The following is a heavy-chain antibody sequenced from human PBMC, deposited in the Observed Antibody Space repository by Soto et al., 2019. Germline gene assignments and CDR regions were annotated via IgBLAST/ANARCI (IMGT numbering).Heavy chain of an antibody. CDR2: ISAYNGNT. D-gene: IGHD6-19*01. V-gene: IGHV1-18*01. CDR3: AAVAGYNWFDP. J-gene: IGHJ5*02. CDR1: GGTFSSYL. Sequence: GASVKVSCKASGGTFSSYLISWVRQAPGQGLEWMGWISAYNGNTNYAQKLQGRVTMTTDTSTSTAYMELRSLRSDDTAVYYCAAVAGYNWFDPWGQGTLVTVSS.